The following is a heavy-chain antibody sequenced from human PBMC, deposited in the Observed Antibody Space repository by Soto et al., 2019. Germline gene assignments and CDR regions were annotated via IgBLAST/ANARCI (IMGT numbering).Heavy chain of an antibody. CDR2: IDWDDDK. Sequence: MCVSWIRQPPGKALEWLALIDWDDDKYYSTSLKTRLTISKDTSKNQVVLTMTNMDPVDTATYYCVRIFSVTVTDTSGMEVWGQRTNVTVSS. CDR3: VRIFSVTVTDTSGMEV. V-gene: IGHV2-70*01. D-gene: IGHD4-4*01. J-gene: IGHJ6*02. CDR1: MC.